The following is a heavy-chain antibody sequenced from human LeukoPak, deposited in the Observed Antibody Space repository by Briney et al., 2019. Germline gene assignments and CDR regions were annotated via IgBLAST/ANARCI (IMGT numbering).Heavy chain of an antibody. CDR1: GFTFSSYG. CDR3: AKGGSGSYYEFDY. CDR2: ISTSGGTT. D-gene: IGHD3-10*01. V-gene: IGHV3-23*01. J-gene: IGHJ4*02. Sequence: GGTLRLSCEASGFTFSSYGMTWVRQAPGKGLEWVSIISTSGGTTHYADSVKGRFTISRDNSKNTPYLQMNSLRLEDTAVYYCAKGGSGSYYEFDYWGQGTLVTVSS.